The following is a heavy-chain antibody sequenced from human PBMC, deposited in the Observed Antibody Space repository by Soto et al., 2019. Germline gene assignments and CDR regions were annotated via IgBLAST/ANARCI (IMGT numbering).Heavy chain of an antibody. CDR2: TYYRSKWYN. CDR3: ARGVYCSSTSCCIDY. J-gene: IGHJ4*02. CDR1: GDSVSSNSSS. D-gene: IGHD2-2*01. V-gene: IGHV6-1*01. Sequence: SHALSLTGAISGDSVSSNSSSWNWIRQSPSRGLEWLGRTYYRSKWYNDYAVSVKSRITINPDTSKNQFSLQLNSVTPEDTAVYYCARGVYCSSTSCCIDYWGQGTLVTVS.